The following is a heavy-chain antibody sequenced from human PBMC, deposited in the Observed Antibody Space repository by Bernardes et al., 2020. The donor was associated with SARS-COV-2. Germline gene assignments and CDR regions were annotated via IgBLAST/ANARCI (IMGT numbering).Heavy chain of an antibody. J-gene: IGHJ6*02. CDR2: IYPGDSDT. CDR1: GYSVTRYW. CDR3: AGHGDFWSCYYSGLDYYEYGMEV. D-gene: IGHD3-3*01. V-gene: IGHV5-51*01. Sequence: GEHLKSSCNGSGYSVTRYWIGWVRPMPGKGLEWMGIIYPGDSDTRYSPSFQGQVTISADKSISTAYLQWSSLKAWDTAMYYCAGHGDFWSCYYSGLDYYEYGMEVWGQGTTVTVSS.